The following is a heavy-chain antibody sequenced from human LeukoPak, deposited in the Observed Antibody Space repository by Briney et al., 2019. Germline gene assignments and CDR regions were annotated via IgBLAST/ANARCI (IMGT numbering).Heavy chain of an antibody. CDR3: AELGITMIGGG. Sequence: GGSLRLSCGASGFTFRSYWMSWVRQARGKGLEWVSYISSSCSTIYYADSVKGRFTISRDNAKHSLYLQMNSLRAEHTAVYYCAELGITMIGGGWRKGTTVTISS. J-gene: IGHJ6*04. V-gene: IGHV3-48*04. CDR2: ISSSCSTI. CDR1: GFTFRSYW. D-gene: IGHD3-10*02.